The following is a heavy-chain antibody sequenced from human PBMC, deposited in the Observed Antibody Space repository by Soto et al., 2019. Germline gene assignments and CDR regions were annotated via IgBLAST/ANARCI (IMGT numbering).Heavy chain of an antibody. J-gene: IGHJ4*02. CDR3: TTGGAEGY. Sequence: VGPLRLSCAASGFTFSTAWMSWVRQAAWKWLEWFVRIKSKTDGGTTDYAAPVKGRFTISRDDSKNTLYLQMNSLKTEDTAVYYCTTGGAEGYWGQGTLLTASS. CDR1: GFTFSTAW. D-gene: IGHD3-16*01. CDR2: IKSKTDGGTT. V-gene: IGHV3-15*01.